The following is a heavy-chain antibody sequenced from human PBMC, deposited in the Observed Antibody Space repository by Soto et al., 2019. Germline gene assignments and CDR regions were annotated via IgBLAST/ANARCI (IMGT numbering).Heavy chain of an antibody. Sequence: GGSLRLSCEGSGFTFSRYSMNWVRQAPGKGLEWVASISSSSTYIYYGDSVKGRFTIARDNAKNSLYLQMDSLRDEDTSLYYCASEYCTGNSCYSRIFDYWGQGT. CDR2: ISSSSTYI. J-gene: IGHJ4*02. CDR3: ASEYCTGNSCYSRIFDY. CDR1: GFTFSRYS. D-gene: IGHD2-21*01. V-gene: IGHV3-21*01.